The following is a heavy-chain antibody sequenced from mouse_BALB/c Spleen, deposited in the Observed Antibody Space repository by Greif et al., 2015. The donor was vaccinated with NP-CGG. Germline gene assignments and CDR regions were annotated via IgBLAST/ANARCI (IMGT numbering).Heavy chain of an antibody. CDR3: ARLPSYAMDY. J-gene: IGHJ4*01. CDR2: IYPGNVNT. V-gene: IGHV1S56*01. D-gene: IGHD5-1*01. CDR1: GYTFTSYY. Sequence: QVQLQQSGPELVKPGASVRISCKASGYTFTSYYIHWVKQRPGQGLEWIGWIYPGNVNTKYNEKFKGKATLTADKSSSTAYMQLSSLTSEDSAVYFCARLPSYAMDYWGQRTSVTVSS.